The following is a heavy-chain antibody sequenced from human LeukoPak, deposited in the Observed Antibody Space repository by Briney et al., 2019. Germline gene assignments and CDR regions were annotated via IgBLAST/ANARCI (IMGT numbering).Heavy chain of an antibody. J-gene: IGHJ4*02. V-gene: IGHV3-48*01. CDR1: GFTFGSYS. CDR2: ISRTNSTI. D-gene: IGHD3-3*01. Sequence: GGSLRLSCAASGFTFGSYSMNWVRQAPGKGLEWVSYISRTNSTIYYADSVKGRFTISRGNAKNSLYLQMNSLRAEDTAVYYCARGWRFLGVDYWGQGILVTVSS. CDR3: ARGWRFLGVDY.